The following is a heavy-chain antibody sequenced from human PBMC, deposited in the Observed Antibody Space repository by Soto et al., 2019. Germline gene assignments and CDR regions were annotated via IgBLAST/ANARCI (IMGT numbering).Heavy chain of an antibody. CDR1: GGSISSGGYY. J-gene: IGHJ4*02. CDR2: IYYSGST. Sequence: PSETLSLTCTVSGGSISSGGYYWSWIRQHPGKGLEWIGYIYYSGSTYYNPSLKSRVTISVDTSKNQFSLKLSSVTAADTAVYYCAIVVRRYYDSSGYYYARGSYWGQGTLVTVSS. D-gene: IGHD3-22*01. CDR3: AIVVRRYYDSSGYYYARGSY. V-gene: IGHV4-31*03.